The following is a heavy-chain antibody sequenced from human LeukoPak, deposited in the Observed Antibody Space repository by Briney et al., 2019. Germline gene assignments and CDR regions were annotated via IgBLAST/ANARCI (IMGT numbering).Heavy chain of an antibody. CDR1: GGSFSGYY. D-gene: IGHD3-22*01. Sequence: AETLSLTCAVYGGSFSGYYWSWIRQPPGKGLEWIGEINHSGSTNYNPSLKRRVTISVDTSKNQFFLKLSSVTAADTAVYYCARGRATMIVLRAGYCMDVWGKGTTVTVSS. CDR2: INHSGST. V-gene: IGHV4-34*01. J-gene: IGHJ6*03. CDR3: ARGRATMIVLRAGYCMDV.